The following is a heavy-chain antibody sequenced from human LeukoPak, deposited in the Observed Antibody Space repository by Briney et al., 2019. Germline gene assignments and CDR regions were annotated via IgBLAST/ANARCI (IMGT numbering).Heavy chain of an antibody. V-gene: IGHV4-4*02. Sequence: SETLSLTCGVSGGSVINTNWWTWVRQPPGKGLEWIGDVHLDGRTNYNPSLESRLTMSVDVSANQVSLNLTSVTAADTAVYYCAREGGFYRPLDYSGQGTLVTVSS. CDR3: AREGGFYRPLDY. J-gene: IGHJ4*02. CDR1: GGSVINTNW. D-gene: IGHD3-3*01. CDR2: VHLDGRT.